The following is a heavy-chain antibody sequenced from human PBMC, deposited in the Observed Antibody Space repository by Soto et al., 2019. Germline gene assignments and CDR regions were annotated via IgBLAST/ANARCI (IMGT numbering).Heavy chain of an antibody. Sequence: KVSCKASGGTFSSYAISWVRQAPGQGLEWMGGIIPIFGTANYAQKFQGRVTITADKSTSTAYMELSSLRSEDTAVYYCARYVGTAMAPYWYFDLWGRGTLVTVSS. J-gene: IGHJ2*01. D-gene: IGHD5-18*01. CDR1: GGTFSSYA. V-gene: IGHV1-69*06. CDR3: ARYVGTAMAPYWYFDL. CDR2: IIPIFGTA.